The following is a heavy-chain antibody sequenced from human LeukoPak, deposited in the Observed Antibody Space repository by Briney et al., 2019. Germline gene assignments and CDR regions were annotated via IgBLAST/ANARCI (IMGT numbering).Heavy chain of an antibody. CDR3: ARGGFYCGGDCYVDY. CDR2: INHSGST. D-gene: IGHD2-21*02. CDR1: GGSFIPYY. Sequence: SETLSLTCAVYGGSFIPYYWSWIRQPPGKGLEWIGEINHSGSTNNNPSLKSRVTISVDTSKNQFSLKLSSVTAADTAVYYCARGGFYCGGDCYVDYWGQGTLVTVSS. J-gene: IGHJ4*02. V-gene: IGHV4-34*01.